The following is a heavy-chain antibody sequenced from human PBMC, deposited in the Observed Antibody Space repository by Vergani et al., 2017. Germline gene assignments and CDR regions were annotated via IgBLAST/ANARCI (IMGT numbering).Heavy chain of an antibody. J-gene: IGHJ4*02. CDR3: ARRLVGDYGGNSFDY. Sequence: QLQLQESGPGLVKPSETLSLTCTVSGGSISSSSYYWGWIRQPPGKGLEWIGSIYYSGSTYYNPSLKSRVTISVDTSKKQFSLKLSSVTAADTAVYYCARRLVGDYGGNSFDYWGQGTLVTVSS. CDR1: GGSISSSSYY. CDR2: IYYSGST. D-gene: IGHD4-23*01. V-gene: IGHV4-39*01.